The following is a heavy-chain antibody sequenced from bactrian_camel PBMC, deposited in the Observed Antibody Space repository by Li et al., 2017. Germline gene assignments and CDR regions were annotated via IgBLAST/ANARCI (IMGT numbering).Heavy chain of an antibody. Sequence: VQLVESGGGLVQAGGSLRLSCAASGFTFSSYAMNWVRQAPGKGLEGVSGINRDGGSPVYGDSVKGRFTISRDNAKNTLYLQLNSLKTEDTAMYYCAKEDPGAGRAVWGQGTQVTVS. J-gene: IGHJ4*01. CDR3: AKEDPGAGRAV. CDR1: GFTFSSYA. CDR2: INRDGGSP. V-gene: IGHV3S42*01.